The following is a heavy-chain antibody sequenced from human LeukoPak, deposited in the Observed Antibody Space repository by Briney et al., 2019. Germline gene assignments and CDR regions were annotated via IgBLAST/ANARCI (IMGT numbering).Heavy chain of an antibody. D-gene: IGHD3-16*01. CDR3: ARGKGTGEAWFDP. CDR2: IYYSGST. Sequence: SETLSLTCTVSGGSISSGDYYWRWIRQPPGKGLEWIGYIYYSGSTYYNPSLKSRVTISVDTSKNQFSLKLSSVTAADTAVYYCARGKGTGEAWFDPRGQGTLVTVSS. J-gene: IGHJ5*01. CDR1: GGSISSGDYY. V-gene: IGHV4-30-4*08.